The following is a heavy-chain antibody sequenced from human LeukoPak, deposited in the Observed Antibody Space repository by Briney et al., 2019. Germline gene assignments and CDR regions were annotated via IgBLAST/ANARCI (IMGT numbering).Heavy chain of an antibody. CDR2: ISSSSSYI. CDR3: AKDLKRKQLVHDY. J-gene: IGHJ4*02. Sequence: GGSLRLSCAASGFTFSSYSMNWVRQAPGKGLEWVSSISSSSSYIYYADSVKGRFTISRDSSKNTLYLQMNSLRAEDTAVYYCAKDLKRKQLVHDYGGQGTLVTVSS. V-gene: IGHV3-21*01. CDR1: GFTFSSYS. D-gene: IGHD6-6*01.